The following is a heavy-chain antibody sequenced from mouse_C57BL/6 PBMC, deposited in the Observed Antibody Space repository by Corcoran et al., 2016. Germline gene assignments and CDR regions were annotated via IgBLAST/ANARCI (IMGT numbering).Heavy chain of an antibody. Sequence: QIQLVQSGPELKKPGETVKISCKASGYTFTTYGMSWVKQAPGKGLKWMGWINTYSGVPTYADDFKGRFAFSLETSASTAYLQINNLKNEDTATYFCAAGHYYGSPLYFDYWGQGTTLTVSS. CDR1: GYTFTTYG. V-gene: IGHV9-3*01. D-gene: IGHD1-1*01. CDR3: AAGHYYGSPLYFDY. J-gene: IGHJ2*01. CDR2: INTYSGVP.